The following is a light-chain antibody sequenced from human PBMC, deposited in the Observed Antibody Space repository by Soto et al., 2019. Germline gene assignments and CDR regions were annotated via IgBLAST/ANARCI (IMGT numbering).Light chain of an antibody. J-gene: IGKJ5*01. Sequence: EIVLTQSPGTLSLSPGERATLSCRASQSVSNNYLAWYQQKPGQAPRLLIYGASNRATGIPDRFRGSGSGTDFTLTISRLEPEDFAVYYCQQYGSAPSTFGQGTRLEIK. CDR2: GAS. CDR1: QSVSNNY. V-gene: IGKV3-20*01. CDR3: QQYGSAPST.